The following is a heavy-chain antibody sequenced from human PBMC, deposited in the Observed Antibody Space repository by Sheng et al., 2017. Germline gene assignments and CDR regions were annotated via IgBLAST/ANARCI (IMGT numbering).Heavy chain of an antibody. CDR1: GGSFSGYY. D-gene: IGHD2-2*01. V-gene: IGHV4-34*01. CDR3: ARRLDCSSTSCYGGIWFDP. J-gene: IGHJ5*02. CDR2: INHSGST. Sequence: QVQLQQWGAGLLKPSETLSLTCAVYGGSFSGYYWSWIRQPPGKGLEWIGEINHSGSTNYNPSLKSRVTISVDTSKNQFSLKLSSVTAADTAVYYCARRLDCSSTSCYGGIWFDPWGQGTLVTVSS.